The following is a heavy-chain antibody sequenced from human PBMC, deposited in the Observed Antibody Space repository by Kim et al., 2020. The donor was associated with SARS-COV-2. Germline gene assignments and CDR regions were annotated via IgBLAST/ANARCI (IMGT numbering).Heavy chain of an antibody. V-gene: IGHV3-21*01. J-gene: IGHJ4*02. CDR3: ARGGLLGSATTPLYYFDF. Sequence: GGSLRLSCAASGFTFSSYSMNWVRQAPGKGLEWVSSISSSSSYIYYADSVKGRFTISRDNAKNSLYLQMNSLRAEDTAVYYCARGGLLGSATTPLYYFDFWGQGTLVTVSS. CDR1: GFTFSSYS. D-gene: IGHD5-18*01. CDR2: ISSSSSYI.